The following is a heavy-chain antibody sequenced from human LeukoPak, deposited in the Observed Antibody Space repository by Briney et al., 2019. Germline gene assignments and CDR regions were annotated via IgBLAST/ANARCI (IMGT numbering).Heavy chain of an antibody. CDR1: GFTFSNYG. Sequence: GGSLRLSCAASGFTFSNYGMHWVRQAPGKGLEWVAVIWYDGSERYYADSVKGRFTISRDNSKNTLYLQMNSLRAEDTAVHYCAKIGDSSGYLLSRFDYWGQGTLVTVSS. CDR2: IWYDGSER. V-gene: IGHV3-33*06. D-gene: IGHD3-22*01. CDR3: AKIGDSSGYLLSRFDY. J-gene: IGHJ4*02.